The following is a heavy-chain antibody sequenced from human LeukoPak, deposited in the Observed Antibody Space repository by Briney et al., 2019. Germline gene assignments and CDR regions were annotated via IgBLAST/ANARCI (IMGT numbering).Heavy chain of an antibody. Sequence: PGGSLRLSCAASGFTFSSYAMSWVRQAPGKGLEWVSAMSGSGRSTYYADSVKGRFTISRDNSKNTVYLQMTSLRAEDTAEYYCAKDMGEDGSYSLDYCGQGTLVTVSS. D-gene: IGHD1-26*01. CDR3: AKDMGEDGSYSLDY. V-gene: IGHV3-23*01. J-gene: IGHJ4*02. CDR1: GFTFSSYA. CDR2: MSGSGRST.